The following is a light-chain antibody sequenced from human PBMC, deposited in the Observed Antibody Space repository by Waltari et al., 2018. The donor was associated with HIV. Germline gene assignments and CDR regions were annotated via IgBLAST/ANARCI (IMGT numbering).Light chain of an antibody. CDR1: ALPKQY. CDR2: KDS. Sequence: SYELTQPPSVSVSPGQTARITCSGDALPKQYAYWYHQKSGQAPVLLIYKDSERPSGVPERFSGSSSGTSVTLTISGVQPEDEADYYCESADRSGAGVFGGGTKLTVL. J-gene: IGLJ3*02. CDR3: ESADRSGAGV. V-gene: IGLV3-25*03.